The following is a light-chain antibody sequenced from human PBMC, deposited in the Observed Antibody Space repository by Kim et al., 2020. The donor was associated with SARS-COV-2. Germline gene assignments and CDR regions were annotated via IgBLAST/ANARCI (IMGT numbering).Light chain of an antibody. Sequence: STTISCTGTSSDVGAYNYDSWYQQHPGKAPKLMIYDVTNRPSGVSNRFSGSKSGNTASLTISGLQAEEEADYYCSSYTGSSTNYVFGTGTKVTVL. J-gene: IGLJ1*01. CDR3: SSYTGSSTNYV. CDR2: DVT. CDR1: SSDVGAYNY. V-gene: IGLV2-14*03.